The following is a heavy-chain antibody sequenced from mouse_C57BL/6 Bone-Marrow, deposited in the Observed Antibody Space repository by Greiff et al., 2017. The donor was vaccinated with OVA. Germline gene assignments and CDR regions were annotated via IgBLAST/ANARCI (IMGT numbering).Heavy chain of an antibody. CDR1: GFTFSSYA. V-gene: IGHV5-4*01. D-gene: IGHD1-1*01. CDR3: ARDSLLITTVVAFDY. J-gene: IGHJ2*01. CDR2: ISDGGSYT. Sequence: EVMLVESGGGLVKPGGSLKLSCAASGFTFSSYAMSWVRQTPEKRLEWVATISDGGSYTYYPDNVKGRFTISRDNAKNNLYLQMSHLKSEDTAMYYCARDSLLITTVVAFDYWGQGTTLTVSS.